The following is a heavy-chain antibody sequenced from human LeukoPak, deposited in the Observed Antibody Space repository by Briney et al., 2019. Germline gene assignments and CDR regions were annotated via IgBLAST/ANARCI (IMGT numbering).Heavy chain of an antibody. CDR2: FDPEDGET. CDR3: ATPHPYCGGDCYSAIMRY. CDR1: GYTLTELS. Sequence: ASVKVSCKVSGYTLTELSMHWVRQAPGKGLEWRGGFDPEDGETIYAQKFQGRVTMTEDTSTDTAYMELSSLRSEDTAVYYCATPHPYCGGDCYSAIMRYWGQGTLVTVSS. J-gene: IGHJ4*02. V-gene: IGHV1-24*01. D-gene: IGHD2-21*02.